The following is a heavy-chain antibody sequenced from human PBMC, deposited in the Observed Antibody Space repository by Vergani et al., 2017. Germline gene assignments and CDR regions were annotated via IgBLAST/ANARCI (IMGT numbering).Heavy chain of an antibody. D-gene: IGHD3-16*01. V-gene: IGHV1-8*01. Sequence: QVPLVPSGAEVKKPGASVKVSCTASGYTFTSYDINWVRQATGQGLEWMGWTNPNSGNPGYAQKFQGRVTITADESTSTAYMELCSLRSEDTAVYYCARVFTLPPDWFDPWGQGTLVTVSS. J-gene: IGHJ5*02. CDR2: TNPNSGNP. CDR3: ARVFTLPPDWFDP. CDR1: GYTFTSYD.